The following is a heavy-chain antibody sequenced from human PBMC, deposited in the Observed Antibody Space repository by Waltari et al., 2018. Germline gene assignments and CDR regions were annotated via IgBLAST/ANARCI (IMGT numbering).Heavy chain of an antibody. Sequence: EVQVVESGGGLVQPGGSLRLSWAASAFTFSSYELNWARQAPGKGLEWVSYISSSGSTIYYADSVKGRFTISRDNAKKSLYLQMNSLRAEDTAVYYCARDGDYGSGSYWVYWGQGTLVTVSS. V-gene: IGHV3-48*03. CDR1: AFTFSSYE. CDR2: ISSSGSTI. J-gene: IGHJ4*02. CDR3: ARDGDYGSGSYWVY. D-gene: IGHD3-10*01.